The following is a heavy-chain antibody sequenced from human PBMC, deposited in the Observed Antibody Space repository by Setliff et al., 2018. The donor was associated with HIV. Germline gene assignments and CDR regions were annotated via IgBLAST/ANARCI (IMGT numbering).Heavy chain of an antibody. D-gene: IGHD2-2*02. V-gene: IGHV3-74*01. CDR2: INNDGSYA. J-gene: IGHJ4*02. CDR1: GFTFSSYW. Sequence: PGGSLRLSCAASGFTFSSYWMHWVRQAPGKGLVWVSRINNDGSYASYADSVKGRFTISRDNAKNTLYLQMSSLRAEDRAVYYCVRDTGFNLYDHWGQGTLVTVSS. CDR3: VRDTGFNLYDH.